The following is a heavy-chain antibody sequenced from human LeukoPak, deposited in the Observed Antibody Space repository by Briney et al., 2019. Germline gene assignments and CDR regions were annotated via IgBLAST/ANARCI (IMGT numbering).Heavy chain of an antibody. J-gene: IGHJ5*02. CDR1: GGSISSGGYY. V-gene: IGHV4-31*03. D-gene: IGHD3-10*01. Sequence: PSETLSLTCTVSGGSISSGGYYWSWIRQHPGKGLAWIGYIYYSGSTYYNPSLKSRVTISVDTSKNQFSLKLSSVTAADTAVYYCAMGLWFGEPNWFDPWGQGTLVTVSS. CDR2: IYYSGST. CDR3: AMGLWFGEPNWFDP.